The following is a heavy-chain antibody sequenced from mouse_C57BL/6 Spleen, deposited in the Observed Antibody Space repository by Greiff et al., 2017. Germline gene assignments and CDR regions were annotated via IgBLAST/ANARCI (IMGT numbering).Heavy chain of an antibody. J-gene: IGHJ2*01. V-gene: IGHV1-76*01. Sequence: QVQLQQSGAELVRPGASVKLSCKASGYTFTNYYINWVKQRPGQGLEWIARLYPGSGNTYYNEKFKGKATLTAEKSSSTAYMQLSSLTSEVSAVDFCARLANRYDFDYWGQGTTLTVSS. CDR1: GYTFTNYY. CDR2: LYPGSGNT. CDR3: ARLANRYDFDY. D-gene: IGHD2-14*01.